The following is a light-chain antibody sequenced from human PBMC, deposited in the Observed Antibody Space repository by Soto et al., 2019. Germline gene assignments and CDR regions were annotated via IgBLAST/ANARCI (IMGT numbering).Light chain of an antibody. CDR3: QQYGNSGVT. CDR2: GVS. J-gene: IGKJ3*01. Sequence: EIVLTQSPGTLSLSPGERATLSCRASQSVNSNYLAWHQQKPGQAPRLLIYGVSSRATGIPDRFSGSGSGTDFTLTIIRLEPEEFAVYYCQQYGNSGVTFGPGTKVDIK. CDR1: QSVNSNY. V-gene: IGKV3-20*01.